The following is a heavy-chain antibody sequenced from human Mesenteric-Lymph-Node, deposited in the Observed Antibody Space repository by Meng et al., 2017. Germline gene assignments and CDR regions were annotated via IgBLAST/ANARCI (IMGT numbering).Heavy chain of an antibody. CDR2: FSAFNGRT. J-gene: IGHJ4*02. CDR3: ARDLNYADFAY. V-gene: IGHV1-18*01. D-gene: IGHD4-11*01. Sequence: SVNVSCKASGYSLTNYAISWVRLAPGQGLEWTGCFSAFNGRTDYAQKLQGRVTMTADTSTNTAYMELRSLRSDDTAVYYCARDLNYADFAYWGLGTLVTVSS. CDR1: GYSLTNYA.